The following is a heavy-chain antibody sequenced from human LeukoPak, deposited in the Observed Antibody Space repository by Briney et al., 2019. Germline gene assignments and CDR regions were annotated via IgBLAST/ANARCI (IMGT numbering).Heavy chain of an antibody. CDR1: GFTFSSYS. Sequence: GGSLRLSCAASGFTFSSYSMNWVRQAPGKGLEGVSSISSSSSYIYYADSVKGRFTISRDNAKNSLYLQMNSLRAEDTAVYYCARDHPHYYYGMDVWGQGTTVTVSS. CDR2: ISSSSSYI. V-gene: IGHV3-21*01. J-gene: IGHJ6*02. CDR3: ARDHPHYYYGMDV.